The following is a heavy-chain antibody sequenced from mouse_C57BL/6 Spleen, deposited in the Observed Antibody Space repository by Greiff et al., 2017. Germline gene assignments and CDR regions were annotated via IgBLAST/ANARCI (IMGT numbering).Heavy chain of an antibody. V-gene: IGHV1-18*01. CDR2: INPNNGGT. CDR3: ARRAYYGNLDY. J-gene: IGHJ2*01. Sequence: EVQLVESGPELVKPGASVKIPCKASGYTFTDYNMDWVKQSHGKSLEWIGDINPNNGGTIYNQKFKGKATLTVDKSSSTAYMELRSLTSEDTAVYYCARRAYYGNLDYWGQGTTLTVSS. CDR1: GYTFTDYN. D-gene: IGHD2-10*01.